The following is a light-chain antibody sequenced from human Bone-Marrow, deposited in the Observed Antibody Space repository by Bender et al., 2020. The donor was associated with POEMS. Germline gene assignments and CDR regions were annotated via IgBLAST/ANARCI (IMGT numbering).Light chain of an antibody. V-gene: IGLV2-14*03. J-gene: IGLJ3*02. CDR3: AAWDAGLSGGV. CDR2: DVS. Sequence: QSALTQPASVSGSPGQSITISCTGTSSDVGGYIYVSWYQHHPGKAPKLMIYDVSNRPSGVSNRFSGSKFGNTASLAISGLQSEDEADYYCAAWDAGLSGGVFGGGTKLTVL. CDR1: SSDVGGYIY.